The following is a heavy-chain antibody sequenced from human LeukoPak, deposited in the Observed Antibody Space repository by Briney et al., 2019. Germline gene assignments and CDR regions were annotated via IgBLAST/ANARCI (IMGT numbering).Heavy chain of an antibody. V-gene: IGHV3-23*01. CDR2: ISGIGSST. CDR1: GFTFSTYG. J-gene: IGHJ6*02. Sequence: GGSLRLSCAASGFTFSTYGMSWVRQAPGKGLEWVSAISGIGSSTYYADSVKGRFTISRDNSKNTLYLQMNSLRAEDTAVYYCAKVRGGCNGPYYGMDVWGQGTTVTVSS. CDR3: AKVRGGCNGPYYGMDV. D-gene: IGHD5-12*01.